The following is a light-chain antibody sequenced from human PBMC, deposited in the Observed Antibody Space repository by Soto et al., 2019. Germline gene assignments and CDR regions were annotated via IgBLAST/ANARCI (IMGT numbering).Light chain of an antibody. V-gene: IGKV3-11*01. J-gene: IGKJ5*01. Sequence: EVVLTQSPATLSLSPGERATRSCRASQSIRTSLAWYQQKPGQAPRLVIFDASNRANGVPARFGGSGSGTDFTLTINSLEPEDFAVYYCQQRNVWPPITFGQGTRLEI. CDR1: QSIRTS. CDR2: DAS. CDR3: QQRNVWPPIT.